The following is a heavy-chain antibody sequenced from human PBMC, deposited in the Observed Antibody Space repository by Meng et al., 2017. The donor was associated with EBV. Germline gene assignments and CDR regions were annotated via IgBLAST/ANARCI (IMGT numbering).Heavy chain of an antibody. CDR2: INPNSGGT. CDR3: AGVGIAVAGTGDY. J-gene: IGHJ4*02. CDR1: RYTFTGYY. V-gene: IGHV1-2*06. Sequence: QGQLVVLGAEVEKPWASVKVSCKASRYTFTGYYLHWVRQAPGQGLEWMGRINPNSGGTNYAQKFQGRVTMTRDTSISTAYMELSRLRSDDTAVYYCAGVGIAVAGTGDYWGQGTLVTVSS. D-gene: IGHD6-19*01.